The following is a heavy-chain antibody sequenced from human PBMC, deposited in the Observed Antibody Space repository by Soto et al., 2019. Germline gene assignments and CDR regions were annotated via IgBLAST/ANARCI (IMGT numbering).Heavy chain of an antibody. Sequence: QVQLQQWGAGLLKPSETLSLTCAVYGGSFSGYYWSWIRQPPGKGLEWIGEINHSGSTNYNPSLKSRVIISVDTSKNQFSQNLSSLTAADTAVYYCAASRDVVVPAATNYNYYYYMDVWGKGTTVTVS. V-gene: IGHV4-34*01. D-gene: IGHD2-2*01. CDR1: GGSFSGYY. J-gene: IGHJ6*03. CDR2: INHSGST. CDR3: AASRDVVVPAATNYNYYYYMDV.